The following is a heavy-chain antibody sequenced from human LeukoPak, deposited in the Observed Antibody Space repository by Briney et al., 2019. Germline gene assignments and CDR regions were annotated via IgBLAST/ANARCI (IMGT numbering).Heavy chain of an antibody. CDR3: ARSSIAEPGYYYYMDV. Sequence: SETLSLTCTVSGGSISSYYWSWIRQPAGKGLKWIGRIYTSGSTNYNPSLKSRVTMSVDTSKNQFSLKLSSVTAADTAVYYCARSSIAEPGYYYYMDVWGKGTTVTVSS. V-gene: IGHV4-4*07. CDR2: IYTSGST. CDR1: GGSISSYY. J-gene: IGHJ6*03. D-gene: IGHD6-6*01.